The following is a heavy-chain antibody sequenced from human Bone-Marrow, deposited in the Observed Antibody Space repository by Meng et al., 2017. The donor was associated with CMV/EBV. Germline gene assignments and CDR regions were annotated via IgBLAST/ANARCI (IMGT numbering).Heavy chain of an antibody. V-gene: IGHV3-9*01. CDR2: ISWNSGSI. CDR1: GFTFDDYA. D-gene: IGHD2-2*01. Sequence: SLKISCAAPGFTFDDYAMHWVRQAPGKGLEWVSGISWNSGSIGYADSVKGRFTISRDNAKNSLYLQMNSLRAEDTALYYCVKDLGVVVPAASNGMDVWGQGTTVTVSS. J-gene: IGHJ6*02. CDR3: VKDLGVVVPAASNGMDV.